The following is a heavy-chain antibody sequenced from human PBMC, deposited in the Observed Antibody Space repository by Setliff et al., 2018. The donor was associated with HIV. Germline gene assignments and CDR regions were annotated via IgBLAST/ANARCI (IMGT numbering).Heavy chain of an antibody. CDR1: GFTFNNYN. CDR3: ARDSVYYNILTGYGVGWFDV. CDR2: ITGGGRYI. V-gene: IGHV3-21*04. Sequence: PGGSLRLSCAASGFTFNNYNMNWVRQAPGQGLEWVSSITGGGRYIYYADSVKGRFTISRDNPKNTLYLQMNSLRGDDTALYYCARDSVYYNILTGYGVGWFDVWGQGTLVTVSS. D-gene: IGHD3-9*01. J-gene: IGHJ5*02.